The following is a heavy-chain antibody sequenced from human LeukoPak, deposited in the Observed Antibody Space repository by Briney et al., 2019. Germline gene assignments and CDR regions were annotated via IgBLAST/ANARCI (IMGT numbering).Heavy chain of an antibody. Sequence: PGGSLRLSCAASGFTFSSYWMSWVRQAPGKGLEWVANIKQDGSEKYYVDSVRGRVTISRDNAKNSLYLQMNSLRAEDTAVYYCARDGRSGISHAADYWGQGTLVTVSS. CDR2: IKQDGSEK. J-gene: IGHJ4*02. CDR3: ARDGRSGISHAADY. CDR1: GFTFSSYW. V-gene: IGHV3-7*01. D-gene: IGHD3-3*01.